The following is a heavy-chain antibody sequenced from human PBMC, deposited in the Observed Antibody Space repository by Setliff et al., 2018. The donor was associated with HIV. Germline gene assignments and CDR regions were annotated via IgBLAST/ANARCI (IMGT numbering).Heavy chain of an antibody. J-gene: IGHJ4*02. CDR2: IDPTTGDT. Sequence: GASVKVSCKASGFTFSAYYIHWVRQAPGQGLEWMGRIDPTTGDTRYTRRFQGRVTMTRDTSISSVYMELSRLTSDDTALYYCMRTKILTGYYFSPTYCFDSWGQGTLVTVSS. D-gene: IGHD3-9*01. CDR3: MRTKILTGYYFSPTYCFDS. CDR1: GFTFSAYY. V-gene: IGHV1-2*06.